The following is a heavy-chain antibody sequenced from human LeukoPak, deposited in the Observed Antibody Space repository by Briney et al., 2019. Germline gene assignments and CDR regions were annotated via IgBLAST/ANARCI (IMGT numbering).Heavy chain of an antibody. CDR1: GYTFTSYG. D-gene: IGHD4-17*01. CDR3: ARGTRAVSTVTTEFRY. CDR2: ISAYNGNT. Sequence: EASAKVSCKASGYTFTSYGISWVRQAPGQGLEWMGWISAYNGNTNYAQKLQGRVTMTTDTSTSTAYMELRSLRSGDTAVYYCARGTRAVSTVTTEFRYWGQGTLVTVSS. V-gene: IGHV1-18*01. J-gene: IGHJ4*02.